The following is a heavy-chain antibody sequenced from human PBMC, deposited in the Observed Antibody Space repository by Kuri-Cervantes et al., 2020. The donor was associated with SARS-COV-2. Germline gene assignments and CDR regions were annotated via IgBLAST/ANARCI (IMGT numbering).Heavy chain of an antibody. CDR3: ARHDDSSGYYAGYYFDY. D-gene: IGHD3-22*01. CDR1: GGSFSGYY. V-gene: IGHV4-59*08. J-gene: IGHJ4*02. CDR2: IYYSGST. Sequence: SQTLSLTCAVYGGSFSGYYWSWIRQPPGKGLEWIGYIYYSGSTNYNPSLKSRVTISADTSKNQFSLKLSSVTAADTAVYYCARHDDSSGYYAGYYFDYWGQGTLVTVSS.